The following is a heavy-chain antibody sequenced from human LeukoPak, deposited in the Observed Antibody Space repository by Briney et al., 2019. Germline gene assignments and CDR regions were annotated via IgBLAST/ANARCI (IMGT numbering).Heavy chain of an antibody. CDR1: GYTFIGYY. D-gene: IGHD3-10*01. CDR3: ARDRRGVLLWFGETYDAFDI. V-gene: IGHV1-2*02. J-gene: IGHJ3*02. CDR2: INPNSGGT. Sequence: ASVKVSCKASGYTFIGYYMHWVRQAPGQGLEWMGWINPNSGGTNYAQKFQGRVTMTRDTSISTAYMELSRLRSDDTAVYYCARDRRGVLLWFGETYDAFDIWGQGTMVTVSS.